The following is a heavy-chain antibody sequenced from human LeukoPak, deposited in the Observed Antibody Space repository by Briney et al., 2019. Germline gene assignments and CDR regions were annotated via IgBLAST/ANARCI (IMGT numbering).Heavy chain of an antibody. D-gene: IGHD5-24*01. CDR2: IYYSGST. J-gene: IGHJ4*02. Sequence: SETLSLTCAASGGSISSYYWNWIRQPPGKGLEWIWYIYYSGSTNYNPSLKSRVTISVETSKNQFSLKLSSVTAADTAVYYCAREREMATGYFDYWGQGTLVTVSS. CDR1: GGSISSYY. CDR3: AREREMATGYFDY. V-gene: IGHV4-59*01.